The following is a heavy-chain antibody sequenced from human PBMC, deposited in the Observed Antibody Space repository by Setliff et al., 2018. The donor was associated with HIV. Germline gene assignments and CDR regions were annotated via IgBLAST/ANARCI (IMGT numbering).Heavy chain of an antibody. V-gene: IGHV1-69-2*01. D-gene: IGHD1-26*01. Sequence: ASVKVSCKASGYTFTNYFMHWVRQAPGEGLEWVGRVDPEDGETRYAMKFQGSVTISADTSTDTTYLSLTSLRSQDTAVYYCATVRIVGATEFDYWGQGTVVTSPQ. CDR3: ATVRIVGATEFDY. J-gene: IGHJ4*02. CDR2: VDPEDGET. CDR1: GYTFTNYF.